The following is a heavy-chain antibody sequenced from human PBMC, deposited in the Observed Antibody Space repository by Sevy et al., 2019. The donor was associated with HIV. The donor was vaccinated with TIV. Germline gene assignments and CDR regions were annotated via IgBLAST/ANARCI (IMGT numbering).Heavy chain of an antibody. CDR1: GFTFDDYA. V-gene: IGHV3-9*01. Sequence: GGSLRLSCAASGFTFDDYAMNWVRQAPGKGLEWVSGISWNSDSIGYADSVKGRFTISRDNAKSSLYLQMNSVRAEDTALYYCAKDMRGALDQQNDAYDIWGQGTMVTVSS. J-gene: IGHJ3*02. D-gene: IGHD3-10*01. CDR3: AKDMRGALDQQNDAYDI. CDR2: ISWNSDSI.